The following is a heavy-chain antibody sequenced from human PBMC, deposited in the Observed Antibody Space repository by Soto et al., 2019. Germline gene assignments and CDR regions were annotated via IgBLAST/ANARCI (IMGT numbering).Heavy chain of an antibody. CDR2: ISSSSSYI. V-gene: IGHV3-21*01. CDR3: ARGYSSGAIDY. J-gene: IGHJ4*02. CDR1: GFTFSSYS. D-gene: IGHD6-19*01. Sequence: VQLVESGGGVVQPGRSLRLSCAASGFTFSSYSMNWVRQAPGKGLEGVSSISSSSSYIYYADSVKGRFTISRDNAKNSLYLQMNSLRAEDTPVYYCARGYSSGAIDYLGQGTLVTVSS.